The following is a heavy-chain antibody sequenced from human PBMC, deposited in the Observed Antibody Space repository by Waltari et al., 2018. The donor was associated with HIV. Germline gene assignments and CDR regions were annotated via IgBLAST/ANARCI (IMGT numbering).Heavy chain of an antibody. CDR1: GFSLSTSGVG. J-gene: IGHJ5*02. CDR3: AHRRLGRPEPGTLNNWFDP. V-gene: IGHV2-5*01. D-gene: IGHD6-13*01. CDR2: IYWNDVK. Sequence: QITLKESGPTLVKPTQTLTLTCTFSGFSLSTSGVGVGWIRQPPGKALEWLALIYWNDVKRYSPTLKDRLTITKDSSKNQVVLTMTSMDPVDTATDYCAHRRLGRPEPGTLNNWFDPWGQGTLVTVAS.